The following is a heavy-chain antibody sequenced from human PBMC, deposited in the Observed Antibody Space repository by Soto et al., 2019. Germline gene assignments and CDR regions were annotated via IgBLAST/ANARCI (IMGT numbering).Heavy chain of an antibody. CDR2: ISYDGRNH. Sequence: GGSLRLSCAASGFTFRSFGMHWVRQAPGKGLEWVTVISYDGRNHYYADSVKGRFTISRDNSKNTLYLQMNSLRAEDTAVYYCAKDGGISYYDSSGYPHPACDSWGQGTLVTVSS. D-gene: IGHD3-22*01. CDR1: GFTFRSFG. V-gene: IGHV3-30*18. J-gene: IGHJ4*02. CDR3: AKDGGISYYDSSGYPHPACDS.